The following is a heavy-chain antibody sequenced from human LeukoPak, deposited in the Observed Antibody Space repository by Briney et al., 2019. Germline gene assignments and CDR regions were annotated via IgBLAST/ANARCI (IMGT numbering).Heavy chain of an antibody. J-gene: IGHJ4*02. Sequence: PGGSLRLSCAASGFSFSDSYMSWVRQAPGKGLEWVAFIRYDGSNKYYADSVKGRFTISRDNSKNTLYLQMNSLRAEDTAVYYCAKTHITSAGELLLFDYWGQGTLVTVSS. CDR2: IRYDGSNK. D-gene: IGHD1-26*01. CDR3: AKTHITSAGELLLFDY. CDR1: GFSFSDSY. V-gene: IGHV3-30*02.